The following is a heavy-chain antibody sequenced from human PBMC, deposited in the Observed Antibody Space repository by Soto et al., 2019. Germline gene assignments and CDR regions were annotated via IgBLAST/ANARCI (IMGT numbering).Heavy chain of an antibody. CDR1: GLTFSQYA. Sequence: EVQMLESGGDLVQPGGSLRLSCAVSGLTFSQYAMTWVRQAPGKGLEWVSTISGDAVNTFYLDSVRGRFFISRDNSKSMVYLQMNSLRADDTALYYCAKGGHFSPYDSWGQGILVTVSS. J-gene: IGHJ5*01. CDR2: ISGDAVNT. V-gene: IGHV3-23*01. CDR3: AKGGHFSPYDS.